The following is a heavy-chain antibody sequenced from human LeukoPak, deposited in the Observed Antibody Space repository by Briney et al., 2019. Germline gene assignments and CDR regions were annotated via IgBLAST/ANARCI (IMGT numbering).Heavy chain of an antibody. J-gene: IGHJ6*02. CDR3: AREAIDCSGGSCPTYNMDV. Sequence: ASVKVSCKASGYTFTGYYTHWVRQAPGQGLEWMGWINPNSGGTNYAQKFQGRVTITADKSTSTAYMELSSLRSEDTAVYYCAREAIDCSGGSCPTYNMDVWGQGTTVTVSS. V-gene: IGHV1-2*02. CDR1: GYTFTGYY. D-gene: IGHD2-15*01. CDR2: INPNSGGT.